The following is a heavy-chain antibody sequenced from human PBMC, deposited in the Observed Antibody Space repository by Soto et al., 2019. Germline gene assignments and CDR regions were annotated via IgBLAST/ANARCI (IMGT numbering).Heavy chain of an antibody. D-gene: IGHD6-19*01. CDR1: GFTFSSYW. V-gene: IGHV3-74*01. CDR3: AREGSGWMEPGRAFDI. Sequence: GGSLRLSCAASGFTFSSYWMHWVRQAPGKGLVWVSRINSDGSSTSYADSVKGRFTISRDNAKNTLYLQMNSLRAEDTAVYYCAREGSGWMEPGRAFDIWGQGTMVTVSS. CDR2: INSDGSST. J-gene: IGHJ3*02.